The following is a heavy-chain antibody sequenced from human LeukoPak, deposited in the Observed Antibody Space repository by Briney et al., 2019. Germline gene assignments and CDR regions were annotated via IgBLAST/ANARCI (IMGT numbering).Heavy chain of an antibody. CDR3: ARELSQGYFDY. V-gene: IGHV4-59*06. Sequence: PSETLSLTCTVSDGSTSSYSWNWIRQHPGKGLEWIGYIYYSGSTYYNPSLKSRVTISVDTSKNQFSLELSSVTAADTAVYYCARELSQGYFDYWGQGTLVTVSS. J-gene: IGHJ4*02. CDR1: DGSTSSYS. D-gene: IGHD3-10*01. CDR2: IYYSGST.